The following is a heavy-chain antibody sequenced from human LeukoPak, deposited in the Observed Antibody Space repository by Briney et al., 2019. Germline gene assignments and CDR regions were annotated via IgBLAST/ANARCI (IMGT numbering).Heavy chain of an antibody. CDR2: ISPSGRST. CDR1: GFTFSTYA. D-gene: IGHD6-6*01. V-gene: IGHV3-23*01. J-gene: IGHJ4*02. CDR3: AKGHSSQTYFDY. Sequence: GGSLRLSCEASGFTFSTYAMAWARQAPGKGLEWVSNISPSGRSTYYTDSVKGRYTISRDNSKNTLYLQMNSLRVEDTAVYYCAKGHSSQTYFDYWGQGTLVTVSS.